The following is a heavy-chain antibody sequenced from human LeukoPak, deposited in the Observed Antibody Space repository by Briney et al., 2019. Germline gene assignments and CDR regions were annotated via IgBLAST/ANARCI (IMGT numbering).Heavy chain of an antibody. Sequence: GGSLRLSCAASGFTFSRYGMDWIRPAPGKGLEWVAVISYDGSNNYYADSVKGRFTISRDNSKNTLYLQMNSLRAEDTAVYFCAKGDILTGYLTCYFDYWGQGTLVTVSS. D-gene: IGHD3-9*01. CDR2: ISYDGSNN. V-gene: IGHV3-30*18. J-gene: IGHJ4*02. CDR3: AKGDILTGYLTCYFDY. CDR1: GFTFSRYG.